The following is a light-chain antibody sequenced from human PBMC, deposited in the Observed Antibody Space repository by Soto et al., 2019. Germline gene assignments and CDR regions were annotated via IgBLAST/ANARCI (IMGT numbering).Light chain of an antibody. J-gene: IGKJ5*01. CDR1: QSISSY. Sequence: DIQMTQSPSSLSASIGDRVTITCRASQSISSYLNWYHQRPGRAPKLLIYAASSLQRGVPSRFSGRGSATDSTLSVSSLQPVDFATYYCQQSYSTSTTVGQGTRLEIK. CDR2: AAS. CDR3: QQSYSTSTT. V-gene: IGKV1-39*01.